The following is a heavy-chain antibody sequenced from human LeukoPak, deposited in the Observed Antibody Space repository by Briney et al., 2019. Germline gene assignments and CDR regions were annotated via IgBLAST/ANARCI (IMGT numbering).Heavy chain of an antibody. CDR3: AREGLDY. CDR1: GYTFTNYD. V-gene: IGHV1-8*01. J-gene: IGHJ4*02. Sequence: ASVKVSCKASGYTFTNYDINWVRQATGQGLEWMGYKNPNSGNSAYAQKFQGRVTITTDASRTTDYMELSGLRSEDTGLYYCAREGLDYWGQGTLVTVSS. CDR2: KNPNSGNS.